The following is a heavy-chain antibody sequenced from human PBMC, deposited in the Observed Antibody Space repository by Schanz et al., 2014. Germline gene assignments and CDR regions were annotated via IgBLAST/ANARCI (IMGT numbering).Heavy chain of an antibody. J-gene: IGHJ4*02. V-gene: IGHV3-30*19. Sequence: QVQLVESGGGVVQPGRSLRLSCAASGFSFDKYGMHGVRQAPGKGLEWVGVIWYDGSKTYYADSVKGRFTISRDNSKNTLYLQMNSLRADDTAVYYCARDLLVSHYDFWSGNDYWGQGTLVTVSS. D-gene: IGHD3-3*01. CDR1: GFSFDKYG. CDR3: ARDLLVSHYDFWSGNDY. CDR2: IWYDGSKT.